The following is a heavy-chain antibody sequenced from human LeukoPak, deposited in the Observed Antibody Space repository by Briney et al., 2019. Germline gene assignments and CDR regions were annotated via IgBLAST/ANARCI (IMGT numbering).Heavy chain of an antibody. D-gene: IGHD2-15*01. CDR1: GFIFTDYW. V-gene: IGHV3-21*01. J-gene: IGHJ4*02. CDR3: ARSGYNYYFDY. Sequence: GGSLRLSCAASGFIFTDYWMYWVRQAPGKGLEWVSSISMNSNYIYYADSVKGRFTISRDNAKNSLYLQMNSLRAEDTAVYYCARSGYNYYFDYWGQGTLVTVSS. CDR2: ISMNSNYI.